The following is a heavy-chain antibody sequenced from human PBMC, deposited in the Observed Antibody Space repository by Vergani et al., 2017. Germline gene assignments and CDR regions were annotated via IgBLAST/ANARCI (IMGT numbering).Heavy chain of an antibody. Sequence: QVQLVESGGGVVQPGRSLRLSCAASGFSFSSFGFHWVRQAPGKGLGWVAFIHYDGSHEYYIDSVKGRFTISRDNSKNTLILQMNGLRAEDTAVYYCARDRGCDTISCYCSGAFDYWGLGTLVSVSS. D-gene: IGHD2-2*01. CDR3: ARDRGCDTISCYCSGAFDY. V-gene: IGHV3-33*01. CDR1: GFSFSSFG. CDR2: IHYDGSHE. J-gene: IGHJ4*02.